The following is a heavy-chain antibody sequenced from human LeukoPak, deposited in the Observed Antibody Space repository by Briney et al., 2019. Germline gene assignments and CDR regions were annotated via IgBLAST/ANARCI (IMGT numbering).Heavy chain of an antibody. J-gene: IGHJ5*02. Sequence: PSETLSLTCTVSGGSISSYYWSWIRQPPGKGLEWIGYIYYSGSTNYNPSLKSRVTISVDTSKNQFSLKLSSVTAADTAVYYCARVKDSSSWGDWFDPWGQGTLVTVSS. V-gene: IGHV4-59*01. CDR1: GGSISSYY. CDR2: IYYSGST. D-gene: IGHD6-13*01. CDR3: ARVKDSSSWGDWFDP.